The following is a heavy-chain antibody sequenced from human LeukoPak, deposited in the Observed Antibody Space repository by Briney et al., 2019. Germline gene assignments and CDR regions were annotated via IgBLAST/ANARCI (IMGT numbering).Heavy chain of an antibody. CDR2: INHSGST. V-gene: IGHV4-34*01. J-gene: IGHJ4*02. CDR3: ARGRAAAGHYDSSGYYYVRRPNVWYFDY. CDR1: GGSFSGYY. Sequence: SETLSLTCAVYGGSFSGYYWSWIRQPPGKGLEWIGEINHSGSTNYNSSLKSRVTISVDTSKNQFSLKLSSVTAADPAVYYCARGRAAAGHYDSSGYYYVRRPNVWYFDYWGQGTLVTVSS. D-gene: IGHD3-22*01.